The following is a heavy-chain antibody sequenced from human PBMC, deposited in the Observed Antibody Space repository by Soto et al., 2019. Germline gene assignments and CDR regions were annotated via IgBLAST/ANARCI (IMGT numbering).Heavy chain of an antibody. D-gene: IGHD3-22*01. J-gene: IGHJ4*02. V-gene: IGHV4-59*01. CDR1: GGSFSCYY. CDR2: IYYSGST. Sequence: SETLSLTCTVSGGSFSCYYWSWIRQPPGKGLEWIGYIYYSGSTNYNPSLKSRVTISVDTSKNQFSLKLSSVTAADTAVYYCARSTYYYDSSGYYPDYWGQGTLVTVSS. CDR3: ARSTYYYDSSGYYPDY.